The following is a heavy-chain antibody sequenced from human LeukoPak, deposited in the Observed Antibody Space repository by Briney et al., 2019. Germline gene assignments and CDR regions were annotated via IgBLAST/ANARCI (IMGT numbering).Heavy chain of an antibody. CDR3: TTDHLLSAFDI. Sequence: GGSLRLSCAASGFTFSGSAMHWVRQASGKGLEWVGRIRSKANSYATAYAASVKGRFTISRDDSKNTAYLQMNSLKTEDTAVYYCTTDHLLSAFDIWGQGTMVTVSS. CDR2: IRSKANSYAT. V-gene: IGHV3-73*01. J-gene: IGHJ3*02. CDR1: GFTFSGSA.